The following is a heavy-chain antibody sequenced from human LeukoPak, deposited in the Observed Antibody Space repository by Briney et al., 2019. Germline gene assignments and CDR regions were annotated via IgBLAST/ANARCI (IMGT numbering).Heavy chain of an antibody. CDR2: INQDGTNV. Sequence: GGSLRLSCAASGFIFSSHSMNWVRQAPGKGLEWVAHINQDGTNVSSVDSVEGRFTTSRDNSENSLYLQMNSLRGENTAVYYCARWRGAQSELDYWGQGPLVTVSS. V-gene: IGHV3-7*01. CDR3: ARWRGAQSELDY. D-gene: IGHD3-3*01. J-gene: IGHJ4*02. CDR1: GFIFSSHS.